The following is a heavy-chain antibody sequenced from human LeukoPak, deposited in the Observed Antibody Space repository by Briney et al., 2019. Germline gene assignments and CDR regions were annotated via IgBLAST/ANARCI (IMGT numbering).Heavy chain of an antibody. Sequence: PGGSLRLSCAASGFTFSSYAMHWVRQAPGKGLEWVAVISYDGSNKYYADSVKGRFTISRDNSKNTLYLQMNSLRAEGTAVYYCARGGNFDYWGQGTLVTVSS. V-gene: IGHV3-30-3*01. CDR1: GFTFSSYA. D-gene: IGHD2-15*01. CDR2: ISYDGSNK. J-gene: IGHJ4*02. CDR3: ARGGNFDY.